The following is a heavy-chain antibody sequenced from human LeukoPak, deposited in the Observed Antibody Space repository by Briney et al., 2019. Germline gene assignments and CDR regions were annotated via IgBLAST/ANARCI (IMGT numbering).Heavy chain of an antibody. CDR3: AKDFVVVPGNVNYFDY. CDR1: GFTFSNYA. V-gene: IGHV3-23*01. Sequence: GGSLRPSCAASGFTFSNYAMSWVRQAPGKGLEWVSAISGSGDNTYDADAVRGRFTVSRDNSKNTLYVQMKSLRAEDTAVYYCAKDFVVVPGNVNYFDYWGQGNLVTVSS. CDR2: ISGSGDNT. D-gene: IGHD2-21*02. J-gene: IGHJ4*02.